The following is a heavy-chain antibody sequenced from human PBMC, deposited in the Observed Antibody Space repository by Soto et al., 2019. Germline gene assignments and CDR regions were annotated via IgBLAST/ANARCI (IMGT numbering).Heavy chain of an antibody. D-gene: IGHD1-26*01. CDR2: IFWNDER. CDR1: GFSLSKARMG. Sequence: SGPTLVNPTETLTLTCSVSGFSLSKARMGVSWIRQPPGKALEWLAHIFWNDERSYNTSLKSRLTISRDTSKSQVVLTMTNVDPVDTGTYFCARALREGLPIYYFDSWGQGTLVPSPQ. J-gene: IGHJ4*02. CDR3: ARALREGLPIYYFDS. V-gene: IGHV2-26*01.